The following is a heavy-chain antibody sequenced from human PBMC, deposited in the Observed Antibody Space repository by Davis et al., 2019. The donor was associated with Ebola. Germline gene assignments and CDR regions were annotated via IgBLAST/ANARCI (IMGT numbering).Heavy chain of an antibody. CDR3: ARGRGHYESSGGDF. CDR2: INPSGGST. CDR1: GYTFNSYY. J-gene: IGHJ4*02. V-gene: IGHV1-46*02. Sequence: ASVKVSCKASGYTFNSYYIHWVRQAPGQGLEWMGIINPSGGSTTYAQKFQGRVTMTRDTSTRTGYMELSSLRSEDTAVYYCARGRGHYESSGGDFWGQGTLVTVSS. D-gene: IGHD3-22*01.